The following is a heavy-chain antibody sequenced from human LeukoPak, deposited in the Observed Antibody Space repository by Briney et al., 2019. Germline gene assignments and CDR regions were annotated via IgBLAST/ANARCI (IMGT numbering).Heavy chain of an antibody. D-gene: IGHD6-25*01. Sequence: GGSLRLSCAASGFTFSSYAMHWVRQAPGKGLEWVAVISYDGSNKYYADSVKGRFTISRDNSKNTLYLQMNSLRAEDTAVYYCARDTYGAALDYWGQGTLVTVSS. CDR3: ARDTYGAALDY. CDR2: ISYDGSNK. CDR1: GFTFSSYA. V-gene: IGHV3-30*04. J-gene: IGHJ4*02.